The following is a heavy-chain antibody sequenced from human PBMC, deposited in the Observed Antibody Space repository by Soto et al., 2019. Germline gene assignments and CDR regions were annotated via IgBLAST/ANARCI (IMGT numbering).Heavy chain of an antibody. J-gene: IGHJ4*02. V-gene: IGHV3-74*01. Sequence: GGSLRLSCAASGFTFSSYWMHWVRQAPGKGLVWVSRINSDGSSTSYADSVKGRFTISRDKAKNTLYLQMNSLRAEDTAVYYCARGSGSLHIDYWGQGTLVTVSS. CDR1: GFTFSSYW. D-gene: IGHD1-26*01. CDR3: ARGSGSLHIDY. CDR2: INSDGSST.